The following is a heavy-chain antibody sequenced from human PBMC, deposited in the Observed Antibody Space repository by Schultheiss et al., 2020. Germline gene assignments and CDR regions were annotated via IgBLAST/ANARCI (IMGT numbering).Heavy chain of an antibody. CDR1: GFTFSSYA. J-gene: IGHJ6*02. D-gene: IGHD4-11*01. Sequence: GGSLRLSCAASGFTFSSYAMSWVRQAPGKGLEWVSAISSRSSYIYYADSVKGRFTISRDNAKNSLYLQMNSLRAEDTALYYCAKGTTVTNYYYYGMDVWGQGTTVTVSS. CDR3: AKGTTVTNYYYYGMDV. V-gene: IGHV3-21*04. CDR2: ISSRSSYI.